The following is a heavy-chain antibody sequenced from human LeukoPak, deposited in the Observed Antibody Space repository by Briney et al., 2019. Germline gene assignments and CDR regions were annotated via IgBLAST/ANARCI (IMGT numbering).Heavy chain of an antibody. CDR3: ARRAPRNYYYDSSGSTSDY. V-gene: IGHV4-34*01. CDR1: GGSFSGYY. Sequence: PSETLSLTCAVYGGSFSGYYWSWIRQPPGKGLEWIGEINHSGSTNYNPSLKSRVTISVDTSKNQFSLKLSSVTAADTAVYYCARRAPRNYYYDSSGSTSDYWGQGTLVTVSS. D-gene: IGHD3-22*01. CDR2: INHSGST. J-gene: IGHJ4*02.